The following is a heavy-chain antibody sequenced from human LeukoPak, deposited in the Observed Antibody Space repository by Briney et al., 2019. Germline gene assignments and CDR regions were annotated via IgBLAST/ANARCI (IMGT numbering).Heavy chain of an antibody. V-gene: IGHV1-46*01. D-gene: IGHD5-12*01. CDR2: ISPSGGST. Sequence: ASVKVSCKAFGYTFTSNYMHWVRQAPGQGPEWMGVISPSGGSTTYAQKFQGRVTMTRNTSISTAYMELSSLRSEDTAVYYCARDYGYSGYEDAFDIWGQGTMVTVSS. J-gene: IGHJ3*02. CDR1: GYTFTSNY. CDR3: ARDYGYSGYEDAFDI.